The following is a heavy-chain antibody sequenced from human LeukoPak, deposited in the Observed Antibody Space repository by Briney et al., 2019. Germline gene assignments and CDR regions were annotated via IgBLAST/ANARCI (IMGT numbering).Heavy chain of an antibody. CDR1: GFTLGDHA. D-gene: IGHD5-18*01. CDR3: SRGPIQLWVHNGVDV. CDR2: IRSNAYRGTT. J-gene: IGHJ6*02. V-gene: IGHV3-49*04. Sequence: GGSLRLSCTTSGFTLGDHAMSWVRQAPGKGLEWVGFIRSNAYRGTTEYAAAVKGRFTISRDDSKSAVYLQMNGLKSEDTAIYYCSRGPIQLWVHNGVDVWGQGTTVIVSS.